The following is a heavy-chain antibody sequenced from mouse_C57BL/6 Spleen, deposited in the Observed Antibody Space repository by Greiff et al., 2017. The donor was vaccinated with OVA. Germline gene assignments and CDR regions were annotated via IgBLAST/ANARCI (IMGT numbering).Heavy chain of an antibody. V-gene: IGHV2-2*01. J-gene: IGHJ4*01. CDR2: IWSGGST. CDR1: GFSLTSYG. CDR3: ARESSLLYAMDY. Sequence: VKLMESGPGLVQPSQSLSITCTVSGFSLTSYGVHWVRQSPGKGLEWLGVIWSGGSTDYNAAFISRLSISKDNSKSQVFFKMNSLQADDTAIYYCARESSLLYAMDYWGQGTSVTVSS. D-gene: IGHD2-1*01.